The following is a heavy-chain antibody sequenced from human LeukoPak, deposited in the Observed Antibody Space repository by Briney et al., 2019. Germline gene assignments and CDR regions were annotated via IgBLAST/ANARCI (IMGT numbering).Heavy chain of an antibody. D-gene: IGHD3-22*01. Sequence: GGSLRLSCTASGFTFSSYSMNWVRQAPGKGLEWVSSISSSSSYIYYADSVKGRFTISRDNAKNSLYLQMNSLRAEDTAVYYCARDLRGHYDSSGYYQRGRYYYYYMDVWGKGTTVTVSS. CDR2: ISSSSSYI. V-gene: IGHV3-21*01. J-gene: IGHJ6*03. CDR3: ARDLRGHYDSSGYYQRGRYYYYYMDV. CDR1: GFTFSSYS.